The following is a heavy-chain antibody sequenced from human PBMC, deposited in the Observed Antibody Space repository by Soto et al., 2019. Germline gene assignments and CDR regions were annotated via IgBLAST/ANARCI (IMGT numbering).Heavy chain of an antibody. CDR2: INHSGST. D-gene: IGHD1-26*01. CDR3: ARLGSESLYNY. J-gene: IGHJ4*02. V-gene: IGHV4-34*01. Sequence: SETLSLTCAVYGGSFSGYYWSWIRQPPGKGLEWIGEINHSGSTNYNPSLKSRVTISVDTSKNQFSLKLSSVTAADTAVYYCARLGSESLYNYWGQGTLVTVSS. CDR1: GGSFSGYY.